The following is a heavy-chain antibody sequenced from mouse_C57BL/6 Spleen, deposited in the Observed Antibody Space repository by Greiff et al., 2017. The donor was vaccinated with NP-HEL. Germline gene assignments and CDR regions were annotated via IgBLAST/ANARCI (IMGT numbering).Heavy chain of an antibody. CDR2: IDPSDSYT. D-gene: IGHD1-1*01. J-gene: IGHJ3*01. CDR3: ARQDYYGSRGAWFAY. V-gene: IGHV1-69*01. CDR1: GYTFTSYW. Sequence: VQLQQPGAELVMPGASVKLSCKASGYTFTSYWMHWVKQRPGQGLEWIGEIDPSDSYTNYNQKFKGKSTLTVDKSSSTAYMQLSSLTSEDSAVYYCARQDYYGSRGAWFAYWGQGTLVTVSA.